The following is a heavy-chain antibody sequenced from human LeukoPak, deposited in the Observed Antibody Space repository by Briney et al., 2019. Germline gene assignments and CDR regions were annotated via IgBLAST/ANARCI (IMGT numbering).Heavy chain of an antibody. D-gene: IGHD4-23*01. Sequence: GSVKVSCKASGYTLTGYYMHWVRQAPGQGLEWMGWINPNSGGTYYAQKFQGRVTMTSDTSISSAYMELSRLRSDDRAVYYCARDLYGGTSATFDYWGQGTLVTVSS. J-gene: IGHJ4*02. CDR3: ARDLYGGTSATFDY. CDR2: INPNSGGT. V-gene: IGHV1-2*02. CDR1: GYTLTGYY.